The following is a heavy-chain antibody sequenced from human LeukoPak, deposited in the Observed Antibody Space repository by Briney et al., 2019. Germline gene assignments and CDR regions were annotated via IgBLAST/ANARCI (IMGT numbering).Heavy chain of an antibody. Sequence: PSETLSLTCAVSGSSITSDFFWGWIRQPPGKGLEWIATIYHSWGIYFNPSLKSRVTISLDASKNQFSLKLTSLTAADTAIYYCARNVTAGLFDYWGQGILATVSS. CDR2: IYHSWGI. V-gene: IGHV4-38-2*01. CDR3: ARNVTAGLFDY. CDR1: GSSITSDFF. D-gene: IGHD1-1*01. J-gene: IGHJ4*02.